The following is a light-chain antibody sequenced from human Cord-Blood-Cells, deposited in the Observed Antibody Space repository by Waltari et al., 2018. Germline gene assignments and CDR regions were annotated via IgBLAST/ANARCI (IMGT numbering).Light chain of an antibody. CDR1: QSISSW. Sequence: DIQMTQSPSTLSASVGDRVNFTCRASQSISSWLAWYQQKPGKAPKLLIYKASSLESGVPSRFSGSGSGTEFTLTISSLQPDDFATYYCQQYNSYSPWTFGQGTKVEIK. CDR2: KAS. V-gene: IGKV1-5*03. J-gene: IGKJ1*01. CDR3: QQYNSYSPWT.